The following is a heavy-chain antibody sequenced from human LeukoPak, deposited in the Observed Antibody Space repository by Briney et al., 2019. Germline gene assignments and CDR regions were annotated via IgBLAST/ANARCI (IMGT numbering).Heavy chain of an antibody. D-gene: IGHD1-26*01. CDR2: IYYRGTT. CDR1: GGSIGTYY. CDR3: ARRRRIVGATPGAFDI. J-gene: IGHJ3*02. V-gene: IGHV4-59*01. Sequence: KPSETLSLTCTVSGGSIGTYYWSWIRQPPGKGLEWIGYIYYRGTTNYNPSLMSRVTISVDTSKNQFSLKVRSVTAADTAVYYCARRRRIVGATPGAFDIWGQGTMVTVSS.